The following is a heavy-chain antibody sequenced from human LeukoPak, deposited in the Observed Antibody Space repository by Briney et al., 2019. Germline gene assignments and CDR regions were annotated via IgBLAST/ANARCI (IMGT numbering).Heavy chain of an antibody. CDR1: GFTFSSYW. J-gene: IGHJ4*02. V-gene: IGHV3-7*01. CDR3: AREHDSSGYYLGPFDY. CDR2: IKQDGSEK. Sequence: PGGSLRLSCAASGFTFSSYWMSWVRQAPGKGLEWVANIKQDGSEKYYVDSVKGRFTISRDNSKNTLYLQMNSLRAEDTAVYYCAREHDSSGYYLGPFDYWGQGTLVTVSS. D-gene: IGHD3-22*01.